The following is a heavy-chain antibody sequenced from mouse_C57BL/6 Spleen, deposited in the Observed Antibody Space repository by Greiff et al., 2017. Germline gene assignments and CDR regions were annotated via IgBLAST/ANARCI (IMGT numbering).Heavy chain of an antibody. D-gene: IGHD1-1*01. Sequence: QVQLKESGAELARPGASVKLSCKASGYTFTSYGISWVKQRTGQGLEWIGEIYPRSGNTSYNEKFKGKATPTADKSSSTAYMELRSLTSEDSAVYVCARYRLTTVVAPYAMDYWGQGTSVTVAS. CDR2: IYPRSGNT. CDR3: ARYRLTTVVAPYAMDY. CDR1: GYTFTSYG. J-gene: IGHJ4*01. V-gene: IGHV1-81*01.